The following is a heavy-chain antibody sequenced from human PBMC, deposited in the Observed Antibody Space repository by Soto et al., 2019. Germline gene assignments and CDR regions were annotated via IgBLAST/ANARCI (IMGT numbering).Heavy chain of an antibody. CDR1: GGTFSSYT. D-gene: IGHD3-3*01. Sequence: SVKVSCKASGGTFSSYTISWVRQAPGQGLEWMGRIIPILGIANYAQKFQGRVTITADKSTSTAYMELSSLRSEDTAVYYCAREFFGVVSYPSWFDPWGQGTLVTVPQ. CDR2: IIPILGIA. J-gene: IGHJ5*02. CDR3: AREFFGVVSYPSWFDP. V-gene: IGHV1-69*04.